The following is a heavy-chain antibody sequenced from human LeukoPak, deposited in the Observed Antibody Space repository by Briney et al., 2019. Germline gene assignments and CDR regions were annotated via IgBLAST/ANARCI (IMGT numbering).Heavy chain of an antibody. CDR2: INPNSGGT. V-gene: IGHV1-2*02. D-gene: IGHD1-1*01. J-gene: IGHJ3*02. CDR1: GYTFTGYY. Sequence: GASVKVSCKASGYTFTGYYMHWVRQAPGQGLEWMGWINPNSGGTNYAQKFQGRVTMTRDTSISTAYMELSRLRSDDTAVYYCARVGTRFHNDAFDIWGQGTMVTVSS. CDR3: ARVGTRFHNDAFDI.